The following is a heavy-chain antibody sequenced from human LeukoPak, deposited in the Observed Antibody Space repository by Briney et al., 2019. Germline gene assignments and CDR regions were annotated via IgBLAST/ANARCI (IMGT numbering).Heavy chain of an antibody. D-gene: IGHD4-17*01. J-gene: IGHJ4*02. V-gene: IGHV3-7*03. Sequence: GGSLRLSCAASGFTFSSNWMSWFRQAPGKGLEWVANIKLDGSKKYSVDSVKGRLTISRDNANTSLYLQMNSLRVEDTAVYYCARDWFDGDYDRFDYWGQRTLVTVSS. CDR3: ARDWFDGDYDRFDY. CDR1: GFTFSSNW. CDR2: IKLDGSKK.